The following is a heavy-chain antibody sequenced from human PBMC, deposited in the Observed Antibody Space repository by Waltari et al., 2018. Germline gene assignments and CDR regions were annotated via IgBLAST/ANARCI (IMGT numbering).Heavy chain of an antibody. J-gene: IGHJ4*02. V-gene: IGHV1-2*02. CDR3: ASQAIAVAGTIAVSFDY. D-gene: IGHD6-19*01. Sequence: QVQLVQSGAEVKKPGASVKVSCKASGYTFTGYYMHWVRQAPGQGLEWMGWINPNSGGTNYAQKFQGRVTMTRDTSISTAYMELSRLRSDDTAVYYCASQAIAVAGTIAVSFDYWGQGTLVTVSS. CDR1: GYTFTGYY. CDR2: INPNSGGT.